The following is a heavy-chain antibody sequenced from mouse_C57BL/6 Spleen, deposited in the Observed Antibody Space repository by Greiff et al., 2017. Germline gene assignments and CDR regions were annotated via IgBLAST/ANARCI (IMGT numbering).Heavy chain of an antibody. Sequence: DVKLVESGGGLVQPGGSMKLSCVASGFTFSNYWMTWVRQSPEKGLEWVAQIRLKSDNYATHYTESVKGRFTISRDDSKSSVYLQMNNIRAEDTGIYYCTCGNYAGYYAMDYWGQGTSVTVSS. CDR2: IRLKSDNYAT. V-gene: IGHV6-3*01. CDR1: GFTFSNYW. CDR3: TCGNYAGYYAMDY. J-gene: IGHJ4*01. D-gene: IGHD2-1*01.